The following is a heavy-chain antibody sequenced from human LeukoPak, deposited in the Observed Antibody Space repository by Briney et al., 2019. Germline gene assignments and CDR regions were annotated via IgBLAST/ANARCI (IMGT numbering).Heavy chain of an antibody. J-gene: IGHJ4*02. D-gene: IGHD5-12*01. CDR2: IYHSGST. V-gene: IGHV4-4*02. Sequence: SETLSLTCAVSGGSISSSNWWSWVRQPPGKGLEWIGEIYHSGSTNYNPSLKSRVTISVDKSKNQFSLKLSSVTAADTAVYYCARDSGYDLYYFDYWGQGTLVIVSS. CDR3: ARDSGYDLYYFDY. CDR1: GGSISSSNW.